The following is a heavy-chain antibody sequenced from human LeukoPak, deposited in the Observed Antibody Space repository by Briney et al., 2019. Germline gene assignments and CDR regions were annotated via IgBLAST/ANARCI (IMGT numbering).Heavy chain of an antibody. J-gene: IGHJ4*02. CDR1: GGSISGYF. CDR3: ARLGSYHDF. V-gene: IGHV4-59*08. D-gene: IGHD1-26*01. Sequence: SETLSLTCTVSGGSISGYFWSCIRQPPGQGLEFIGYIYYTGTTLYNPSLKSRVTMSVDTSKNQFSLKLPSVTAADTAVYFCARLGSYHDFWGQGALVTVSS. CDR2: IYYTGTT.